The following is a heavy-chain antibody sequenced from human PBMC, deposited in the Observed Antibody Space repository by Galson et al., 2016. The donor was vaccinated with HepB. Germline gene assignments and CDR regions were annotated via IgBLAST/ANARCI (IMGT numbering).Heavy chain of an antibody. V-gene: IGHV3-48*02. CDR3: ARDVRGSEDY. J-gene: IGHJ4*02. Sequence: SLRLSCAASGFTFNNYDMHWFRQAPGKGLEWVSYITRSGGTTLYADSVKGRFTISRDNAKNSLYLQMNSLRDKDTAVYYCARDVRGSEDYWGQGTQVTVSS. D-gene: IGHD1-26*01. CDR1: GFTFNNYD. CDR2: ITRSGGTT.